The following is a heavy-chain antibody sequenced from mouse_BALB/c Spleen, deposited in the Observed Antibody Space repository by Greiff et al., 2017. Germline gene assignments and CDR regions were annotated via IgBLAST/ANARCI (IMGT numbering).Heavy chain of an antibody. CDR2: ISSGSSTI. CDR1: GFTFSSFG. D-gene: IGHD3-1*01. Sequence: EVQLVESGGGLVQPGGSRKLSCAASGFTFSSFGMHWVRQAPEKGLEWVAYISSGSSTIYYADTVKGRFTISRDNPKNTLFLQMTSLRSEDTAMYYCARGANPAWCAYWGQGTLVTVSA. CDR3: ARGANPAWCAY. V-gene: IGHV5-17*02. J-gene: IGHJ3*01.